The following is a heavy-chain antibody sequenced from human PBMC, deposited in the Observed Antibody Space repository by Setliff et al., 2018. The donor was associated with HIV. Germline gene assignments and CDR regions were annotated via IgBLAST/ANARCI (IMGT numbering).Heavy chain of an antibody. CDR3: ARETRPGLTRSGFDY. D-gene: IGHD1-1*01. CDR1: GGSFSGYC. V-gene: IGHV3-11*05. J-gene: IGHJ4*02. CDR2: ISSSSRSK. Sequence: LSLTCAVYGGSFSGYCWSWIRQPPGKGLEWVSSISSSSRSKYYVDSVKGRFTISRDNAKNSLYLQMNSLRAEDTAVYYCARETRPGLTRSGFDYWGQGTLVTVSS.